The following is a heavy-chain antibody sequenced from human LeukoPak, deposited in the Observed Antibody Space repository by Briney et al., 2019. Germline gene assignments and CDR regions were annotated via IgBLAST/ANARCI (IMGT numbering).Heavy chain of an antibody. CDR1: GYTFTNYW. J-gene: IGHJ3*02. CDR2: IYPGDSDT. Sequence: GESLKISCKASGYTFTNYWIAWVRQMPGKGLEWMGIIYPGDSDTRYSPSFQGQVTISSDKSISTAYLQWSSLKASDTAMYFCARRLGGTYSYAFDIWGQGTLVTVSS. CDR3: ARRLGGTYSYAFDI. D-gene: IGHD1-26*01. V-gene: IGHV5-51*01.